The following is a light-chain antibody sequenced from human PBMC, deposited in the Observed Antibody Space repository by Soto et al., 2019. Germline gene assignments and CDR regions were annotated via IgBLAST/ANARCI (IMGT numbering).Light chain of an antibody. CDR2: GAS. Sequence: EIVLTQSPGTLSLSPGERATLSCRASQSVSSTYLAWYQQKPGQAPRLLISGASSRVTDFPDRFSGSGSGTDFTLTISRLEPEDFAVYYCQQYNTWPRTFGQGTKVEIK. CDR1: QSVSSTY. J-gene: IGKJ1*01. V-gene: IGKV3-20*01. CDR3: QQYNTWPRT.